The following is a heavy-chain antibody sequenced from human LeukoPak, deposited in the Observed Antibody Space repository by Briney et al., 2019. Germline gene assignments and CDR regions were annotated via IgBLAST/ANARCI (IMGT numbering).Heavy chain of an antibody. J-gene: IGHJ5*02. CDR1: GFTFSSYA. Sequence: GGSLRLSCAASGFTFSSYAMSWVRQAPGKGLEWVSRINSDGTSTMYADSVKGRFTISRDNAKNTLYLQMNSLRDEDTAVYYCARRVDATRWFDPWGQGSLVTVSS. CDR3: ARRVDATRWFDP. V-gene: IGHV3-74*03. D-gene: IGHD2-15*01. CDR2: INSDGTST.